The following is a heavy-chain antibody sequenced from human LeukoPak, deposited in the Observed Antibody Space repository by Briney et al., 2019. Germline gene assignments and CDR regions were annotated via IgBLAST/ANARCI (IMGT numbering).Heavy chain of an antibody. D-gene: IGHD1-14*01. CDR1: GFTVITND. CDR3: ARGVEPLAANTLAY. CDR2: LYSDGNT. Sequence: GVSLRLSCPASGFTVITNDMTWVRQAPGKGLDWVSVLYSDGNTKYADSVQGRFTISRDNSKNTLYLEMNSLSPDDTAVYYCARGVEPLAANTLAYWGQGTLVTVSS. J-gene: IGHJ4*02. V-gene: IGHV3-53*01.